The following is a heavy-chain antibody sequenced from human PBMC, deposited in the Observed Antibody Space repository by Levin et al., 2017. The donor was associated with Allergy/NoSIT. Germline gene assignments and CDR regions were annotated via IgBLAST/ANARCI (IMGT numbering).Heavy chain of an antibody. J-gene: IGHJ6*02. Sequence: GGSLRLSCAASGFTFSSYSMNWVRQAPGKGLEWVSYISSSSSTIYYADSVKGRFTISRDNAKNSLYLQMNSLRDEDTAVYYCARDGNAGYCSGGSCYSTYYYYGMDVWGQGTTVTVSS. CDR1: GFTFSSYS. V-gene: IGHV3-48*02. D-gene: IGHD2-15*01. CDR2: ISSSSSTI. CDR3: ARDGNAGYCSGGSCYSTYYYYGMDV.